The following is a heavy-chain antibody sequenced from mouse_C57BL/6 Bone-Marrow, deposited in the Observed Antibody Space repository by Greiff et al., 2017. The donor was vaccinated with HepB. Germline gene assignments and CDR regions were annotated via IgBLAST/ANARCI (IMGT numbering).Heavy chain of an antibody. CDR3: ARYGGNSFAY. CDR1: GFTFTDYY. CDR2: IRNKANGYTT. J-gene: IGHJ3*01. Sequence: EVHLVESGGGLVQPGGSLSLSCAASGFTFTDYYMSWVRQPPGKALEWLGFIRNKANGYTTEYSASVKGRFTISRDNSQSILYLQMNALRAEDSATYYCARYGGNSFAYWGQGTLVTVSA. V-gene: IGHV7-3*01. D-gene: IGHD2-1*01.